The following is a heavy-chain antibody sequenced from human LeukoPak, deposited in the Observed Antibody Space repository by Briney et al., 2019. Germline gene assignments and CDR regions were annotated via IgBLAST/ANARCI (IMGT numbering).Heavy chain of an antibody. Sequence: ASVKVSCKASGYIFTSYGISWVRQAPGQGLEWMGWISAYNGNTNYAQELQGRVTMTTDTSTSTAYMELRSLRSDDTAVYYCASAGRGDSQHYGMDVWGQGTTVTVSS. J-gene: IGHJ6*02. CDR2: ISAYNGNT. V-gene: IGHV1-18*01. D-gene: IGHD3-10*01. CDR3: ASAGRGDSQHYGMDV. CDR1: GYIFTSYG.